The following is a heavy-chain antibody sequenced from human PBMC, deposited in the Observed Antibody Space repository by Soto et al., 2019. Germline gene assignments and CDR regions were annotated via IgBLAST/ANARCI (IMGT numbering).Heavy chain of an antibody. CDR1: GFTFSSYS. CDR3: ASRGGAVAGNEPREYYFDY. Sequence: GGSLRLSCAASGFTFSSYSMNWVRQAPGKGLEWVSYISSSSSTIYYADSVKGRFTISRDNAKNSLYLQMNSLRDEDTAVYYCASRGGAVAGNEPREYYFDYWGQGTLVTVSS. V-gene: IGHV3-48*02. D-gene: IGHD6-19*01. J-gene: IGHJ4*02. CDR2: ISSSSSTI.